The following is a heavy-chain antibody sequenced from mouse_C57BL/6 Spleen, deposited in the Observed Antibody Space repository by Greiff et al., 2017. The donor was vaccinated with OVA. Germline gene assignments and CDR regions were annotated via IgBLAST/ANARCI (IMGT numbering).Heavy chain of an antibody. CDR2: IRSKSNNYAT. Sequence: EVQLVESGGGLVQPKGSLKLSCAASGFSFNTYAMNWVRQAPGKGLEWVARIRSKSNNYATYYAYSVKDRFTISREESERMIEQQKNNEKTEEREKDDGVRSRAKGDGMEEWGKGTTVT. V-gene: IGHV10-1*01. J-gene: IGHJ4*01. CDR3: VRSRAKGDGMEE. CDR1: GFSFNTYA. D-gene: IGHD3-3*01.